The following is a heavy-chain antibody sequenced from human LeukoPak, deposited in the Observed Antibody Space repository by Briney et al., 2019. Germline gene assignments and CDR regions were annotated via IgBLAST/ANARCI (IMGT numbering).Heavy chain of an antibody. CDR3: ARGARSSGGFDY. D-gene: IGHD6-19*01. CDR2: IKQGGSEK. Sequence: PGGSLRLSCAASGFTFSSYWMSWVRQAPGKGLEWVANIKQGGSEKHYVDSVKGRFTISRDDAKNSLYLQMNSLRADDTAVYYCARGARSSGGFDYWGQGTLVTVSS. V-gene: IGHV3-7*04. CDR1: GFTFSSYW. J-gene: IGHJ4*02.